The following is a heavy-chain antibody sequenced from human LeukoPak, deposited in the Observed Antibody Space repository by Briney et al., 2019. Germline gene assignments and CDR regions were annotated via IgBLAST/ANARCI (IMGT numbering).Heavy chain of an antibody. CDR2: INGNGGRT. Sequence: GGSLRLSCAASGFTFSSYALSWVRQAPGKGLEWVSTINGNGGRTYYAGSVKGRFTTSRDNSKNTLYLQMNNLRAEDTAVYYCAKRIAAAALDYWGQGTLVTVSS. CDR1: GFTFSSYA. D-gene: IGHD6-13*01. V-gene: IGHV3-23*01. J-gene: IGHJ4*02. CDR3: AKRIAAAALDY.